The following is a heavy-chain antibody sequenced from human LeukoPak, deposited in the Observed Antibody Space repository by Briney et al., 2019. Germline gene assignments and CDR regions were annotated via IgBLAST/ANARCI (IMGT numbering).Heavy chain of an antibody. CDR2: INHSGST. J-gene: IGHJ4*02. CDR3: ARGWEMATINFDY. V-gene: IGHV4-34*01. D-gene: IGHD5-24*01. Sequence: PSETLSLTCAVYGGSFSDYYWSWIRQPPGKGLEWIGEINHSGSTNYNPSLKSRVTISVDTSKNQFSLKLSSVTAADTAVYYCARGWEMATINFDYWGQGTLVTVSS. CDR1: GGSFSDYY.